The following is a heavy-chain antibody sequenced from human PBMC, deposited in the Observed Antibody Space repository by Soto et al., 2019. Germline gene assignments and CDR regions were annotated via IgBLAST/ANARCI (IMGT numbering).Heavy chain of an antibody. J-gene: IGHJ3*02. CDR1: GFTFSSYA. D-gene: IGHD1-26*01. CDR2: ISYDGSNK. CDR3: ARNPRKAWELLEAYAFDI. Sequence: QVQLVESGGGVVQPGRSLRLSCAASGFTFSSYAMHWVRQAPGKGLEWVAVISYDGSNKYYADSVKGRFTISRDNSKNTLYLQMNSLRAEDTAVYYCARNPRKAWELLEAYAFDIWGQGTMVTVSS. V-gene: IGHV3-30-3*01.